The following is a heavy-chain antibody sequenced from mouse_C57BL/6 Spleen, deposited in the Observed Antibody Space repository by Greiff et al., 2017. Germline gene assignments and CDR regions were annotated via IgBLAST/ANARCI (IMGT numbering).Heavy chain of an antibody. D-gene: IGHD1-1*01. Sequence: VQGVESGGGLVKPGGSLKLSCAASGFTFSSYTMSWVRQTPEKRLEWVATISGGGGNTYYPDSVKGRFTISRDNAKNTLYLQMSSLRSEDTALYYCAREGSHCGSSLDYWGQGTTLTVSS. CDR3: AREGSHCGSSLDY. CDR2: ISGGGGNT. J-gene: IGHJ2*01. V-gene: IGHV5-9*04. CDR1: GFTFSSYT.